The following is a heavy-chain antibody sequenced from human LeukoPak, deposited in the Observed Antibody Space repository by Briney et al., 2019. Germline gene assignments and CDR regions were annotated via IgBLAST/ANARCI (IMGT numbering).Heavy chain of an antibody. Sequence: GESLRLSCAASGITFTSAWMMWVRQAPGKGREWGGRIKSKIDAGTTDYAAPVKERFTISRDDSKNSLYLQMNSLKSEDTAMYYCADAGSVAGNYWGQGTLVTASS. CDR2: IKSKIDAGTT. J-gene: IGHJ4*02. CDR3: ADAGSVAGNY. V-gene: IGHV3-15*01. CDR1: GITFTSAW. D-gene: IGHD6-19*01.